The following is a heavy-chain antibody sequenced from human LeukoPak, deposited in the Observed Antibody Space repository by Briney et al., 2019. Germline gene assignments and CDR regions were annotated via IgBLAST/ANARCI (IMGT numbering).Heavy chain of an antibody. Sequence: ASVKVSCKASGYTFTSYYMHWVRQAPGQGLEWMGIINPSGGSTSYAQKFQGRVTMTRDTSTSTVYMELSSLRSEDTAVYYCARGGYCSGGSCWGTYYYYYGMDVWGQGTTVTVSS. CDR2: INPSGGST. D-gene: IGHD2-15*01. CDR3: ARGGYCSGGSCWGTYYYYYGMDV. CDR1: GYTFTSYY. V-gene: IGHV1-46*01. J-gene: IGHJ6*02.